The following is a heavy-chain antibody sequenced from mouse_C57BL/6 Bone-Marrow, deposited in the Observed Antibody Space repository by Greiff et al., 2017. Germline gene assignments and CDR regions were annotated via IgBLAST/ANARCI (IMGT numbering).Heavy chain of an antibody. Sequence: VQLQQSGAELVRPGASVKMSCTASGFNIKDDYMHWVKQRPEQGLEWIGWIDPENGDTEYASKFQGKATITADTSSHTAYLQLSSLTSEDTAVYYCRRSAWFAYWGQGTLVTVSA. CDR2: IDPENGDT. CDR1: GFNIKDDY. V-gene: IGHV14-4*01. CDR3: RRSAWFAY. J-gene: IGHJ3*01.